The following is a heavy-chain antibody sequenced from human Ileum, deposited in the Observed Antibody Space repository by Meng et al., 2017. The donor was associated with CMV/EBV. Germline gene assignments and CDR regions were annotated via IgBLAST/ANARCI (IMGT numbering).Heavy chain of an antibody. D-gene: IGHD3-10*02. V-gene: IGHV3-74*01. CDR3: ATYYYVALG. J-gene: IGHJ4*02. CDR1: GFTFSSYW. CDR2: INSDGSTT. Sequence: RLSCAASGFTFSSYWMHWVRQAPGKGLVWVSRINSDGSTTNYADSVKGRFTISRDNANNTLYLQMNRLGAEDTAVYYCATYYYVALGGGQGTLVTVSS.